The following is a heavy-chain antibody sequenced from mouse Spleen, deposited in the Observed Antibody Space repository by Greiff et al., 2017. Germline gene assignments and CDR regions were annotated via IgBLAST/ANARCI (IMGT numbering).Heavy chain of an antibody. J-gene: IGHJ2*01. D-gene: IGHD2-14*01. Sequence: VQLQQSGPELVKPGASVKISCKASGYAFSSSWMNWVKQRPGKGLEWIGRIYPGDGDTNYNGKFKGKATLTADKSSSTAYMQLSSLTSEDSAVYFCARGEYDGYFDYWGQGTTLTVSS. CDR1: GYAFSSSW. CDR3: ARGEYDGYFDY. V-gene: IGHV1-82*01. CDR2: IYPGDGDT.